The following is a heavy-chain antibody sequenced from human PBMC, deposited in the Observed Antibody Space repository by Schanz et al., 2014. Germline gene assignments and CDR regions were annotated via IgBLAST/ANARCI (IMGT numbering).Heavy chain of an antibody. J-gene: IGHJ4*02. CDR3: ARDLRNSRPSYYDH. CDR2: IIHDGSEK. Sequence: EVQLVESGGGLVQPGGSLRLSCAASGFSFNNYWMTWFRQAPGKGLEWVANIIHDGSEKFYVESVKGRFTISRDNAKNSLYLQMDALRAEDTAVYYCARDLRNSRPSYYDHWGQGTLVTVSA. D-gene: IGHD6-13*01. CDR1: GFSFNNYW. V-gene: IGHV3-7*01.